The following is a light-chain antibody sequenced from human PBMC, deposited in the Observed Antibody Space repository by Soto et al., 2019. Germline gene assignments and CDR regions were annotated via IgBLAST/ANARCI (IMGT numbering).Light chain of an antibody. CDR2: WAS. V-gene: IGKV4-1*01. J-gene: IGKJ5*01. CDR1: QSVLYSSNNKNY. CDR3: QHYLRIPIT. Sequence: DIVMTQSPDSLAVSLGERATINCKSSQSVLYSSNNKNYLAWYQQKPGQPPKLLIYWASTRESGVPDRFSGSWSGTDFTLTISSLQAEDVAIYYCQHYLRIPITFGQGTRLEI.